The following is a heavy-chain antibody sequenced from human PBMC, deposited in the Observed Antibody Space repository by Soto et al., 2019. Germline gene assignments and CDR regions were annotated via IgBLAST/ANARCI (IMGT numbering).Heavy chain of an antibody. J-gene: IGHJ1*01. CDR2: INSDESTK. CDR1: GFTFSRYW. V-gene: IGHV3-74*01. D-gene: IGHD2-8*02. CDR3: ARVYTGGYDFQL. Sequence: HPGGSLRLSCAASGFTFSRYWMHWVRQAPGKGLVWVSRINSDESTKSYADSVKGRFTISRDNAKNTLYLQVNSLRAEDTAVYYCARVYTGGYDFQLWGQGTLVTVSS.